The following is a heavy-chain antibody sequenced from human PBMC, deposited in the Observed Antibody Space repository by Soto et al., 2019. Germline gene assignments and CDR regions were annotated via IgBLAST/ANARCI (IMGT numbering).Heavy chain of an antibody. CDR3: ALKRLGYCTNGTCFSGYFDS. D-gene: IGHD2-8*01. V-gene: IGHV5-51*03. CDR2: VNPADSYT. Sequence: PAESLDISYTTSGTSFTNYWIGWVRQLPGEGVGLVGIVNPADSYTTYSPSFEGHVTISADNSVRTAYLQWRSLKASDTAMYYCALKRLGYCTNGTCFSGYFDSWGQGTLVTVSS. J-gene: IGHJ4*02. CDR1: GTSFTNYW.